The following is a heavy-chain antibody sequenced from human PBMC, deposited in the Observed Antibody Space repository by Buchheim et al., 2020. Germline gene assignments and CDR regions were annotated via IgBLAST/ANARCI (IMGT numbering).Heavy chain of an antibody. V-gene: IGHV3-33*08. CDR1: GFTFNTYG. CDR2: IWHDGSIK. D-gene: IGHD5-18*01. CDR3: ARRFRGYSYGRMGAFDY. Sequence: QVQLVESGGGVVQPGGSLRLSCAASGFTFNTYGMNWVRQAPGKGLEWVALIWHDGSIKYYGDSVKGRFTISRDNSKNTVFLQMSSLRPEDTAVYYCARRFRGYSYGRMGAFDYWGQGTL. J-gene: IGHJ4*02.